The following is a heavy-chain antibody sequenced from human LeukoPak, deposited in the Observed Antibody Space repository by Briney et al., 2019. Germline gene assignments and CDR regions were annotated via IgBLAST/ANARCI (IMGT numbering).Heavy chain of an antibody. Sequence: SETLSLTCAVYGGSLSGYYWSWIRQPPGKGLEWIGEINHSGSTNYNPSLESRVTVSVDTSKNQFSLKLSSVTAADTAVYYCARGPDYYGSGSYYKRKGHFDYWGQGTLVTVSS. D-gene: IGHD3-10*01. V-gene: IGHV4-34*01. CDR1: GGSLSGYY. CDR3: ARGPDYYGSGSYYKRKGHFDY. J-gene: IGHJ4*02. CDR2: INHSGST.